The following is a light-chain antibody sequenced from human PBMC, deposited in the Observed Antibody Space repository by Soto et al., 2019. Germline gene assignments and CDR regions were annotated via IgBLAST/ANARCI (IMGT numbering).Light chain of an antibody. CDR1: QSISSY. CDR3: QQSYSTPYT. CDR2: AAS. V-gene: IGKV1-39*01. Sequence: DIQMTQSPSSLSASVGGRVTITCRASQSISSYLNWYQQKPGKAPKLLIYAASSLQSGVPSRFSGSGSGTDFTLTIGSLQPEDFATYYCQQSYSTPYTFGQGTKLEIK. J-gene: IGKJ2*01.